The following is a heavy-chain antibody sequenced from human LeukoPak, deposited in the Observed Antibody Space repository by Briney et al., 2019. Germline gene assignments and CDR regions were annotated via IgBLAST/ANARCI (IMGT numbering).Heavy chain of an antibody. V-gene: IGHV4-59*08. CDR1: GGSISTYY. J-gene: IGHJ4*02. Sequence: PSETLSLTCTVSGGSISTYYWSWIRQSPGKGLEWIGSIYYSGSTNYNPSLKSRVTISVDTSTNQSSLKLTSVTAADTAVYYCARPSNLGATEPYDYWGQGTLVTVSS. CDR2: IYYSGST. D-gene: IGHD1-26*01. CDR3: ARPSNLGATEPYDY.